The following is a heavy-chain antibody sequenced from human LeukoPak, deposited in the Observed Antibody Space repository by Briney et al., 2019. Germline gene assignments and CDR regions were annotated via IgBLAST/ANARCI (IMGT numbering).Heavy chain of an antibody. J-gene: IGHJ3*02. Sequence: GGSLRLSCAASGFTFSSYSMNWVRQAPGKGLEWVSSISSSSSYIYYADSVKGRFTISRGNAKNSLYLQMNSLRAEDTAVYYCARYTYYDILTGYDTASDAFDIWGQGTMVTVSS. D-gene: IGHD3-9*01. CDR3: ARYTYYDILTGYDTASDAFDI. V-gene: IGHV3-21*01. CDR1: GFTFSSYS. CDR2: ISSSSSYI.